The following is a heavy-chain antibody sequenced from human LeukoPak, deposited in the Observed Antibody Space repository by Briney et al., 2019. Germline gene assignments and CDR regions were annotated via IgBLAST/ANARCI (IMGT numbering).Heavy chain of an antibody. D-gene: IGHD4-11*01. CDR1: GYSISSGYY. CDR2: IYHSGST. Sequence: SETLSLTCTVSGYSISSGYYWGWIRQPPGKGLEWIGSIYHSGSTYYNPSLKSRVTISVDTSKNQFSLKLSSVTAADTAVYYCARDSRMTRKYFQHWGQGTLVTVSS. J-gene: IGHJ1*01. CDR3: ARDSRMTRKYFQH. V-gene: IGHV4-38-2*02.